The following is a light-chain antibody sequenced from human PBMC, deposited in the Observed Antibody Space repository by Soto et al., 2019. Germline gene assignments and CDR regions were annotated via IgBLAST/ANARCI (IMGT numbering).Light chain of an antibody. CDR2: WAS. CDR3: QQYFRPWT. J-gene: IGKJ1*01. V-gene: IGKV4-1*01. CDR1: QSVLYSSNNKNY. Sequence: DIVMTQSPDSLAVSLGERATINCKSSQSVLYSSNNKNYLAWYQQKPGQPPKLLIYWASTRESGVPDRFSGSGSWTDFTLTISSLQAEDVAVYYCQQYFRPWTFVQGTKVEIK.